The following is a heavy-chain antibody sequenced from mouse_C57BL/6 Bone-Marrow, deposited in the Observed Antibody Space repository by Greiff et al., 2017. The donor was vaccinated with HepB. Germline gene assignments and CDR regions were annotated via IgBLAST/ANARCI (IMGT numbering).Heavy chain of an antibody. V-gene: IGHV1-64*01. CDR1: GYTFTSYW. D-gene: IGHD2-2*01. CDR2: IHPNSGST. CDR3: ARVVTTGYYYAMDY. J-gene: IGHJ4*01. Sequence: QVQLQQPGAELVKPGASVKLSCKASGYTFTSYWMHWVKQRPGQGLEWIGMIHPNSGSTNYNEKFKSKATLTVDKSSSTAYMQLSSLTSEDSAVYYCARVVTTGYYYAMDYWGQGTSVTVSS.